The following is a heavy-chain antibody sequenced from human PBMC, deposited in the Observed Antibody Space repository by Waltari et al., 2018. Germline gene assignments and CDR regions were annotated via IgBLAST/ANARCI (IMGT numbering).Heavy chain of an antibody. CDR1: GGSISSYY. D-gene: IGHD6-13*01. V-gene: IGHV4-59*08. CDR3: ARRAPYSSSIDY. CDR2: IYYSGST. J-gene: IGHJ4*02. Sequence: QVQLQESGPGLVKPSETLSLTCTVSGGSISSYYWSWIRQPPGKGLEWIGYIYYSGSTHYNPSLKSRVTISVDTSKNQFSLKLSSVTAADTAVYYCARRAPYSSSIDYWGQGTLVTVSS.